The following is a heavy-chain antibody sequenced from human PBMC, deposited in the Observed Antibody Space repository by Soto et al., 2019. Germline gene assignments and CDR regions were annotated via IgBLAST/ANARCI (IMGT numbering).Heavy chain of an antibody. Sequence: GGSLRLSCAASGFTFSDYYMTWIRQAPGKGLEWVSYIRTTGTTMYYADSVKGRFTISRDNAKNSLYLQMNSLRPEDAAVYYCARGGGDSGYDPWGQGTLVTVSS. CDR1: GFTFSDYY. V-gene: IGHV3-11*01. J-gene: IGHJ5*02. CDR3: ARGGGDSGYDP. CDR2: IRTTGTTM. D-gene: IGHD5-12*01.